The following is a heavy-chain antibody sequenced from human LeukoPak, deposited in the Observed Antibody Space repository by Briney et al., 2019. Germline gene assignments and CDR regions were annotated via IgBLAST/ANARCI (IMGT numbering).Heavy chain of an antibody. D-gene: IGHD3-22*01. J-gene: IGHJ4*02. V-gene: IGHV1-18*01. CDR1: GYTFTSYG. Sequence: ASVKVSCKASGYTFTSYGISWVRQAPGQGLEWMGWISAYNGNTNYAQKLQGRVTMTTDTSTSTAYMELRSLRSEDTAVYYCAREERDSGSSGYPYYFDYWGQGTLVTVSS. CDR2: ISAYNGNT. CDR3: AREERDSGSSGYPYYFDY.